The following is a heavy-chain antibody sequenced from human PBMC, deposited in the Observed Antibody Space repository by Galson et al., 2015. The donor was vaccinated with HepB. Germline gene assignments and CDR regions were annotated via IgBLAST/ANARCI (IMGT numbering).Heavy chain of an antibody. J-gene: IGHJ3*02. CDR1: GFTFDDYG. Sequence: SLRLSCAASGFTFDDYGMSWVRQAPGKGLEWVSGISWGGGSTCYADSVKGRFPISRDNAKTSLYLQMNSLRAEDTALYHCARAHCSSTSCYIDDAFDIWGQGTMVTVSS. V-gene: IGHV3-20*01. D-gene: IGHD2-2*02. CDR2: ISWGGGST. CDR3: ARAHCSSTSCYIDDAFDI.